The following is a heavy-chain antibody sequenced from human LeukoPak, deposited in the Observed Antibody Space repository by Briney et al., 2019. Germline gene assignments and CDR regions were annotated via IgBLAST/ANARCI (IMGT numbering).Heavy chain of an antibody. CDR3: ARDGGTSTPFDY. CDR2: ISGSGGST. V-gene: IGHV3-23*01. Sequence: GGYLRLSCAASGFTFSSFGMSWVRQAPGQGLEWVSAISGSGGSTYYADSVKGRLTISRDNSKNTLYLQMNSLTPEDTAVYYCARDGGTSTPFDYWGQGTLVTVSS. J-gene: IGHJ4*02. CDR1: GFTFSSFG. D-gene: IGHD2-15*01.